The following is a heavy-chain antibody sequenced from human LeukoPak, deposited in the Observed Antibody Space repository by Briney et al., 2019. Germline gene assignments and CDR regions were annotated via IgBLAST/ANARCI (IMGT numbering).Heavy chain of an antibody. D-gene: IGHD3-9*01. CDR3: ARLAPGNYDILTGDPKVVFDY. CDR1: GGSISSFF. CDR2: VHSSGST. Sequence: SETLSLTCTVSGGSISSFFWSWIRQPPGKGLEWIGYVHSSGSTKYNPTLKSRLIISVDMSKNQFSLKLRSVSVADTAVYYCARLAPGNYDILTGDPKVVFDYWGQGALVTVSS. V-gene: IGHV4-59*01. J-gene: IGHJ4*02.